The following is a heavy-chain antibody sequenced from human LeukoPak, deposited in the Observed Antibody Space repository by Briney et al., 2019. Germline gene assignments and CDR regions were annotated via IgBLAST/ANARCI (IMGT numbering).Heavy chain of an antibody. CDR3: ARDLGGAAAETS. CDR1: GFTFSSYW. CDR2: VDIDGSTT. V-gene: IGHV3-74*01. Sequence: PGGSLRLSCAASGFTFSSYWMSWVRRAPGKGLVWVSLVDIDGSTTTYADSVKGRFTISRDNAKNTLYLQMNSLGIEDTAVYYCARDLGGAAAETSGGQGTLVTVSS. D-gene: IGHD6-13*01. J-gene: IGHJ4*02.